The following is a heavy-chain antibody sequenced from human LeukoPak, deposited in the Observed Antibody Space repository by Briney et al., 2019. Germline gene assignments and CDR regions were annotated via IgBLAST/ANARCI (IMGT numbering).Heavy chain of an antibody. V-gene: IGHV1-69*05. D-gene: IGHD6-13*01. CDR2: IIPIFGTA. J-gene: IGHJ6*03. CDR3: ARMGQQLANLYYYYYMDV. CDR1: GYTFTSYY. Sequence: GASVKVSCKASGYTFTSYYMHWVRQAPGQGLEWMGGIIPIFGTANYAQKFQGRVTITTDESTSTAYMELSSLRSEDTAVYYCARMGQQLANLYYYYYMDVWGKGTTVTVSS.